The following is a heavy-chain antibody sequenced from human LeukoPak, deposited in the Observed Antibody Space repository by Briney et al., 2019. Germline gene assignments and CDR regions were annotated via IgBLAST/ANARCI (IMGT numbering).Heavy chain of an antibody. D-gene: IGHD3-16*01. CDR2: INSDSSLM. CDR3: IRDLFDDYSLDY. J-gene: IGHJ4*02. CDR1: GFAFGSHW. V-gene: IGHV3-21*01. Sequence: GGSLRLSCAASGFAFGSHWMHWVRQAPGKGLEWVSSINSDSSLMFYAESVKGRFTISRDNARNSLYLQMNSLRAEDTAVYYCIRDLFDDYSLDYWGQGALVTVSS.